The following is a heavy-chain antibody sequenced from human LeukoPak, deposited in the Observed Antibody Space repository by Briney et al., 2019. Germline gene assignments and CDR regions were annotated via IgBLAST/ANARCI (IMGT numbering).Heavy chain of an antibody. Sequence: SETLSLTCTVSGGSISSSTFYWGWIRQPPGKGLEWIGSLYYSGSTYYNPSLKSRVTISVDTSKNQFSLKLSSVTAADTAVYYCARLLRYFDWGFDPWGQGTLVTVSS. CDR2: LYYSGST. V-gene: IGHV4-39*01. CDR1: GGSISSSTFY. J-gene: IGHJ5*02. CDR3: ARLLRYFDWGFDP. D-gene: IGHD3-9*01.